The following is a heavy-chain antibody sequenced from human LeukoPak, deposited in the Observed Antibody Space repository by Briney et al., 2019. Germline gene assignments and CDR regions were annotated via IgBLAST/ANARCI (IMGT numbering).Heavy chain of an antibody. D-gene: IGHD6-13*01. V-gene: IGHV4-30-2*01. CDR2: IYHSGST. CDR3: ARDWEAAAGYFDC. CDR1: GGSISSGGYS. Sequence: SETLSLTCAVSGGSISSGGYSWSWIRQPPGKGLEWIGYIYHSGSTYYNPSLKSRVTISVDTSKNQFSLNLSSVTAADTAVYYCARDWEAAAGYFDCWGQGTLVTVSS. J-gene: IGHJ4*02.